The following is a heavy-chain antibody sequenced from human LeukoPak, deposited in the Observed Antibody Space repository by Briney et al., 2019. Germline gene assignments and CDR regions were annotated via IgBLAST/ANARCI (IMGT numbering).Heavy chain of an antibody. CDR2: IYTSGET. CDR3: ARGRGGRLSASNWFDT. D-gene: IGHD2/OR15-2a*01. Sequence: PSETLSLTCAVPGDSLSSGNYYWTWIRQPAGKGLEWVGRIYTSGETNYNPSLKSRVTILLDTSKNHFSLGLSSVTATDTAIYFCARGRGGRLSASNWFDTWGQGILVTVSS. V-gene: IGHV4-61*02. J-gene: IGHJ5*02. CDR1: GDSLSSGNYY.